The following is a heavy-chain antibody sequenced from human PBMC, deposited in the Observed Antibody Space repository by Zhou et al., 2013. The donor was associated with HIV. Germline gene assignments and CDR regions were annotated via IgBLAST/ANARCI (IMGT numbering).Heavy chain of an antibody. J-gene: IGHJ3*02. Sequence: QVQLQESGPRVVKPSHTLSLTCTVSGDSISRGGHYWSWIRQPAGKRLEWIAHIYANGNTHYNPSLQSRVATSLDASKNQFSLKLRSVTAADTAVYYCARRTRKTSYYDSSGYLRAFDIWGQGTMVTVSS. CDR2: IYANGNT. V-gene: IGHV4-61*09. CDR3: ARRTRKTSYYDSSGYLRAFDI. CDR1: GDSISRGGHY. D-gene: IGHD3-22*01.